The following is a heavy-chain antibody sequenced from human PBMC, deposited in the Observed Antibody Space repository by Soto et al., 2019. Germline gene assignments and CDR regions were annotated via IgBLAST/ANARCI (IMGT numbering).Heavy chain of an antibody. V-gene: IGHV3-23*01. CDR2: ISGSGGST. CDR3: AKDPRIMITFGGVIGPFDY. CDR1: GFTFSSYA. Sequence: PGESLKISCAASGFTFSSYAMSWVRQAPGKGLEWVSAISGSGGSTYYADSVKGRFTISRDNSKNTLYLQMNSLRAEDTAVYYCAKDPRIMITFGGVIGPFDYWGQGTLVTVSS. D-gene: IGHD3-16*02. J-gene: IGHJ4*02.